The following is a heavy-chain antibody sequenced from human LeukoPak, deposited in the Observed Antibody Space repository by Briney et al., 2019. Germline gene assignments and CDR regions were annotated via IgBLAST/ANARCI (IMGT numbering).Heavy chain of an antibody. Sequence: GGSLKLSCAASGFTFNSYAITWVRKAPGKGLEWVQVISYDGSNKYYAESVKGRFTISRDNSKNTLYLQLNSLRPDDTAVYYCARDQLAYSGYDTLFDYWGQGTLVTVSS. D-gene: IGHD5-12*01. V-gene: IGHV3-30*04. CDR1: GFTFNSYA. J-gene: IGHJ4*02. CDR3: ARDQLAYSGYDTLFDY. CDR2: ISYDGSNK.